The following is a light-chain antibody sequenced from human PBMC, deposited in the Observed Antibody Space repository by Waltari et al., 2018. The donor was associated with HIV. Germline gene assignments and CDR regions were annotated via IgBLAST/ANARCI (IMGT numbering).Light chain of an antibody. CDR2: GAS. CDR3: QQYNNWPPIT. Sequence: ELVMTQCPATLSVSPGERATVSCRASQSVSSNLAWYQQKPGQAPRLLIYGASTRATVIPARFSGSGSGTEFTLTISSLQSEDFAVYYCQQYNNWPPITFGQGTRLEIK. V-gene: IGKV3-15*01. CDR1: QSVSSN. J-gene: IGKJ5*01.